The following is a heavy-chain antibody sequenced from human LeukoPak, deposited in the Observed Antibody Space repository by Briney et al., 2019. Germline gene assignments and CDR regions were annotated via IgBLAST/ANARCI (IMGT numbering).Heavy chain of an antibody. CDR2: IWYDGSNK. CDR1: GFTFSSYG. D-gene: IGHD3-22*01. CDR3: AKGLATMMPGEYDY. V-gene: IGHV3-33*06. Sequence: GRSLRLSCAASGFTFSSYGMHWVRQAPGKGLEWVAVIWYDGSNKYYADSVKGRFTISRDNSKNTLYLQMNSLRAEDTAVYYCAKGLATMMPGEYDYWGQGTLVTVSS. J-gene: IGHJ4*02.